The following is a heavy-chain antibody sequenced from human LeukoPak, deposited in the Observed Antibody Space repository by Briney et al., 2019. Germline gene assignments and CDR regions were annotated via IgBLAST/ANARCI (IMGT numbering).Heavy chain of an antibody. V-gene: IGHV3-23*01. J-gene: IGHJ4*02. CDR2: VSGSGDST. CDR1: GLTFSTYG. CDR3: AKYMSSGQ. D-gene: IGHD6-19*01. Sequence: QPGGSLRLSCAASGLTFSTYGMHWVRQAPGKGLEWVSGVSGSGDSTYYADSVKGRFTISRDNSNNTLFLLMNSLRAEDTAVYYCAKYMSSGQWGQGTLVTVSS.